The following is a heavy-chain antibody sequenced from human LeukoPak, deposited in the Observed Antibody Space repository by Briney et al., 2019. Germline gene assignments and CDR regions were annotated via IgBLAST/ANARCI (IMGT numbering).Heavy chain of an antibody. CDR1: GGTISRYY. CDR2: IDYSGNT. Sequence: SETLSLTCTVSGGTISRYYWSWTRQPPGKGLEWIAYIDYSGNTNYNPSLKSRLTISLDASKNQFSLKLSSVTAADTAVYYCARDRRRDRLHAFDIWGQGTMVTVSS. J-gene: IGHJ3*02. CDR3: ARDRRRDRLHAFDI. V-gene: IGHV4-59*01. D-gene: IGHD1-26*01.